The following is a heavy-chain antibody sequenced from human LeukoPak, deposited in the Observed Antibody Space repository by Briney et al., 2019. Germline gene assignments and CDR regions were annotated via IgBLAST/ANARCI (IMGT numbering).Heavy chain of an antibody. D-gene: IGHD6-19*01. CDR2: IYHSGST. J-gene: IGHJ4*02. V-gene: IGHV4-38-2*02. Sequence: SETLSLICTVSGYSISSNYHWGWIRQPPGKGLEWIATIYHSGSTNYNPSLKSRVTISVDTSKNQFSLKLSSVTAADTAVYYCARRRYSSGWYALDYWGQGTLVTVSS. CDR1: GYSISSNYH. CDR3: ARRRYSSGWYALDY.